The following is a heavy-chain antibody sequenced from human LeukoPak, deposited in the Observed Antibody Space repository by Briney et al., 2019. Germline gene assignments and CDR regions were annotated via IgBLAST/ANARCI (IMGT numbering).Heavy chain of an antibody. CDR1: GFTFSSYG. J-gene: IGHJ4*02. D-gene: IGHD2-15*01. CDR2: ISYDGSNK. Sequence: GGSLRLSCAASGFTFSSYGMHWVRQAPGKGLEWVAVISYDGSNKYYADSVKGRFTISRDNSKNTLYLQMNSLRAEDTAVYYCANTEGTCSGGSCYPFDYWGQGTLVTVSS. V-gene: IGHV3-30*18. CDR3: ANTEGTCSGGSCYPFDY.